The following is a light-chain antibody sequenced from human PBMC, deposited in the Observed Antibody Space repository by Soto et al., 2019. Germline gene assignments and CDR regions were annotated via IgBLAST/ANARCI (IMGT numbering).Light chain of an antibody. Sequence: EIVLTQSPATLSLSPGERATLSCRASQSVDSFLAWYQQKPGQAPRILIYDASNRATDITARFSGSGSGTDFTITSNSLAPNDFGLYYGQEGIYWPPYTVGQGTKLEI. V-gene: IGKV3-11*01. CDR1: QSVDSF. J-gene: IGKJ2*01. CDR2: DAS. CDR3: QEGIYWPPYT.